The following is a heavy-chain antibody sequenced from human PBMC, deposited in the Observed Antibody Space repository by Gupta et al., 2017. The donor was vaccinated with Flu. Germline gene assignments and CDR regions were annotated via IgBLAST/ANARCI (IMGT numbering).Heavy chain of an antibody. CDR1: GGTSNSHA. CDR2: IIPIFAVA. D-gene: IGHD5-18*01. V-gene: IGHV1-69*17. J-gene: IGHJ4*02. Sequence: QVQLVQSGAEVKKPGSSVKVSCKASGGTSNSHAISWVRQAPGQGLEWMGGIIPIFAVAKYAQKFQGRVTITADKFTSTAYMELRSLRSEDTAVYYCVRWGGEYNYGAYYFDYWGQGTLVTVSS. CDR3: VRWGGEYNYGAYYFDY.